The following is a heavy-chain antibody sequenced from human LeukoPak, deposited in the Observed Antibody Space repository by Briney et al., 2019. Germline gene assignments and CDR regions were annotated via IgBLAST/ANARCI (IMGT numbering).Heavy chain of an antibody. D-gene: IGHD3-9*01. J-gene: IGHJ4*02. CDR2: MNPNSGNT. CDR1: GYTFTSYD. V-gene: IGHV1-8*01. Sequence: WASVKVSCKASGYTFTSYDINWVRQATGQGLEWMGWMNPNSGNTGYAQKFQGRVTMTRNTSISTAYMELSSLRSEDTAVYYCARSYDILTGYYTLWGQGTLVTVSS. CDR3: ARSYDILTGYYTL.